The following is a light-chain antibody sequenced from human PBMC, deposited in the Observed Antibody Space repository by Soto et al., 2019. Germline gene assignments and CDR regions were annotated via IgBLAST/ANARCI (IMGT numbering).Light chain of an antibody. Sequence: QSALTHPRSVSGSPGQSVTISCTGTSSDVGGYNYVSWYQQQPGKAPKLMIYDVSKRPSGVPDRFSGSKSGNTASLTISGVQAEDEADYYCCSYAGSYTWVFGGGTKLTVL. CDR2: DVS. J-gene: IGLJ3*02. CDR3: CSYAGSYTWV. CDR1: SSDVGGYNY. V-gene: IGLV2-11*01.